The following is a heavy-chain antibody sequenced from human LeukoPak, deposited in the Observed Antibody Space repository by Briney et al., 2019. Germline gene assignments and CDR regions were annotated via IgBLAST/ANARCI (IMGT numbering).Heavy chain of an antibody. J-gene: IGHJ4*02. CDR2: IKSDGSVT. CDR1: GFTFRNYW. CDR3: AKSKASKQWLVPQFDY. V-gene: IGHV3-74*01. D-gene: IGHD6-19*01. Sequence: TGGSLRLSCVVSGFTFRNYWMHWVRQAPGKGLVWVSRIKSDGSVTSYADSVKGRFTISRDNAKNILYLQMNSLRAEDTAVYYCAKSKASKQWLVPQFDYWGQGTLVTVSS.